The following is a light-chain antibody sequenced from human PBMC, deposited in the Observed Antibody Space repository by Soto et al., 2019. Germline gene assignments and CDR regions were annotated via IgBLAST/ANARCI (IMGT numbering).Light chain of an antibody. CDR2: AAS. V-gene: IGKV1-27*01. Sequence: DIQMTQSPSSLYASVGDRVTITCRASQGIGNYLAWYQQKPGKVPKPLIYAASTLQSGVPSRFSGSGSGTDFTLTISSLQPVDVATYYCQKYNSAPWTFGQGTKVEIK. J-gene: IGKJ1*01. CDR1: QGIGNY. CDR3: QKYNSAPWT.